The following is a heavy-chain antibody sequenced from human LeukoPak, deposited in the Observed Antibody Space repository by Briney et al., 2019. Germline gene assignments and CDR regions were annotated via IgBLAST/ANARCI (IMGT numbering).Heavy chain of an antibody. D-gene: IGHD4-17*01. V-gene: IGHV3-23*01. Sequence: GGSLRLSCAASGVTFSSYAMSWVRQAPGKGLEWVSAISGSGGSTYYADSVKGRSTISRDNSKNTLYLQMNSLRAEDTAVCYCAPLGVTTWLDYWGQGTLVTVSS. J-gene: IGHJ4*02. CDR3: APLGVTTWLDY. CDR2: ISGSGGST. CDR1: GVTFSSYA.